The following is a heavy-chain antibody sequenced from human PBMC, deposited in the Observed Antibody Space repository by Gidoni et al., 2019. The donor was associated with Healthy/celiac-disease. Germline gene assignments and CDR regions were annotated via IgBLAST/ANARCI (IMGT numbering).Heavy chain of an antibody. CDR1: GCSISSYY. J-gene: IGHJ6*02. CDR3: ARDRRYYYGSGAEYYYYGMDV. Sequence: QVQLQESGPGLVKPSETLSLTCTVSGCSISSYYWSWIRQPPGKGLEWIGYIYYSGSTNYNPSLKSRVTISVDTSKNQFSLKLSSATAADTAVYYCARDRRYYYGSGAEYYYYGMDVWGQGTTVTVSS. CDR2: IYYSGST. V-gene: IGHV4-59*01. D-gene: IGHD3-10*01.